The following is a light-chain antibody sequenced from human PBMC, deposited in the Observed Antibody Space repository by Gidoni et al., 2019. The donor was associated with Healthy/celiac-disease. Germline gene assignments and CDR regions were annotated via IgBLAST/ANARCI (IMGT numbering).Light chain of an antibody. V-gene: IGLV4-69*01. CDR3: QTWGTGIRV. J-gene: IGLJ3*02. CDR2: LNSDGSH. Sequence: LVLTQSPSASSSLGASVKLTCTLSSRHSSYAIAWHQQQPEKGPRYLMKLNSDGSHSKGDGIPDRFSGSSSGAERYLTISSLQSEDEADYYCQTWGTGIRVFGGGTKLTVL. CDR1: SRHSSYA.